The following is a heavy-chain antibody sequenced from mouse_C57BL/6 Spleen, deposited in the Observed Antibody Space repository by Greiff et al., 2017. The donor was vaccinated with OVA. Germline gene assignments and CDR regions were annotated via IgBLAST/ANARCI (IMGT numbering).Heavy chain of an antibody. J-gene: IGHJ2*01. Sequence: EVKLMESGGDLVKPGGSLKLSCAASGFTFSSYGMSWVRQTPDKRLEWVATISSGGSYTYYPDSVKGRFTISSDIAKNTLYLQMSSLKSEDTAMYYCARQGEGYFDYWGQGTTLTVSS. CDR2: ISSGGSYT. CDR1: GFTFSSYG. V-gene: IGHV5-6*01. CDR3: ARQGEGYFDY.